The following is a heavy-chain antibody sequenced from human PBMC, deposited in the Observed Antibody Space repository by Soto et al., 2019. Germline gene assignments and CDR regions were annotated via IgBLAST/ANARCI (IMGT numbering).Heavy chain of an antibody. J-gene: IGHJ2*01. D-gene: IGHD5-12*01. CDR1: GFTFSSYG. V-gene: IGHV3-30*18. CDR2: ISDDGSNK. Sequence: QVQLVESGGGVVQPGRSLRLSCAASGFTFSSYGMHWVRQAPGKGLEWLAVISDDGSNKYYADSVKGRFTISRDNSKNTLYLQMSSLRAEDTAVYYCANRRRDGYNPSNWYFYLWGRGTLVTVSS. CDR3: ANRRRDGYNPSNWYFYL.